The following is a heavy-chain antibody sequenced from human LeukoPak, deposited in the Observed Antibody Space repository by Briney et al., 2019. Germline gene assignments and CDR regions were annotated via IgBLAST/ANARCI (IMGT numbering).Heavy chain of an antibody. J-gene: IGHJ5*02. CDR3: ARDPEGAGDWFDP. Sequence: GGSLRLSCAASGFTFSSYWMHWVRQAPGKGLVWVSRINKDGSSTTYADSVKGRFTISRDNSKNTLYLQMNSLRAEDTAVYYCARDPEGAGDWFDPWGQGTLVTVSS. CDR2: INKDGSST. D-gene: IGHD6-19*01. CDR1: GFTFSSYW. V-gene: IGHV3-74*01.